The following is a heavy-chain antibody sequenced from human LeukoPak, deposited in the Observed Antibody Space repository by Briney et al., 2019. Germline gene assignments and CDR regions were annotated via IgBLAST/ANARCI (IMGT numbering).Heavy chain of an antibody. V-gene: IGHV3-74*01. J-gene: IGHJ3*02. D-gene: IGHD1-1*01. CDR2: INSDGSST. CDR1: GFTFSSYW. CDR3: ARSSNVREHAFDI. Sequence: PGGSLRLSCAASGFTFSSYWMHWVRQAPGKGLVWVSRINSDGSSTSYADSVKGRFTISRDNSKNTLYLQMNSLRAEDTAVYYCARSSNVREHAFDIWGQGTMVTVSS.